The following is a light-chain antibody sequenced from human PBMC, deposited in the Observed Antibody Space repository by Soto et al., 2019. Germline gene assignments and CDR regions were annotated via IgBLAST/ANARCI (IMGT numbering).Light chain of an antibody. CDR3: QSYDSSLTVYVV. CDR1: SSNIGAGYD. CDR2: GNT. J-gene: IGLJ2*01. V-gene: IGLV1-40*01. Sequence: QSALTQPPSVSGAPGQTVTISCTGSSSNIGAGYDVQWYQQLPGAAPQLVIFGNTNRPSGVPDRFSGSRSGTSASLDIIGLQAEDEGDYYCQSYDSSLTVYVVFGGGTKLTVL.